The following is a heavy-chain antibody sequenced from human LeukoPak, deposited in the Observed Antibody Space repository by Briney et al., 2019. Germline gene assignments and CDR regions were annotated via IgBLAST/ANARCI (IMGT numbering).Heavy chain of an antibody. CDR2: IYYSGST. J-gene: IGHJ4*02. D-gene: IGHD5-18*01. V-gene: IGHV4-39*07. CDR1: GGSISSSSYY. Sequence: PSETLSLTCTVSGGSISSSSYYWGWIRQPPGKGLEWIGSIYYSGSTYYNPSLKSRVTISVDTSKNLFSLKLSSVTAADTAVYYCARSPHGYSYGYFDYWGQGTLVTVSS. CDR3: ARSPHGYSYGYFDY.